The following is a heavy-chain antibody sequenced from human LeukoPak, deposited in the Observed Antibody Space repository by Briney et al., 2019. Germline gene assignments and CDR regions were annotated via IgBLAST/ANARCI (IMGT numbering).Heavy chain of an antibody. J-gene: IGHJ3*02. V-gene: IGHV4-30-4*01. Sequence: SQTLSLTCTVSGGSISSGDYYWTWIRQPPGKGLEWIGYIYYSGRTYYNPSLKSRVTISVDTSKNQFSLKLSSVTAADTAVYYCARVVVVPLAAFDIWGQGTMVTVSS. CDR2: IYYSGRT. CDR1: GGSISSGDYY. CDR3: ARVVVVPLAAFDI. D-gene: IGHD2-2*01.